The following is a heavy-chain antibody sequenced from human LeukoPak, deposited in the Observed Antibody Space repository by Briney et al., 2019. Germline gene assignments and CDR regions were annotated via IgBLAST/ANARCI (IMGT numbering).Heavy chain of an antibody. CDR2: ISYSGNNK. V-gene: IGHV3-30-3*01. CDR3: ARDRNVGGPADY. J-gene: IGHJ4*02. CDR1: GFTFGNYA. Sequence: GGSLRLSCSASGFTFGNYAMNWVRQAPGKGLEWVALISYSGNNKYYADSVKGRFTISRDNSKNTLFLQMNSLRPEDTAVYYCARDRNVGGPADYWGQGSLVTVSS. D-gene: IGHD4-23*01.